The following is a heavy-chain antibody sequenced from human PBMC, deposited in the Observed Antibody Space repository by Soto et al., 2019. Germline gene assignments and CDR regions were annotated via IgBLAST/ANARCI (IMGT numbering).Heavy chain of an antibody. CDR1: GFTFSSYA. Sequence: EVQLLESGGGLVQPGGSLRLSCAASGFTFSSYAMSWVRQAPGKGLEWVSAISGSGGSTYYADSVKGRFTISRDNSKNTLYLQMNSLRAEDTAVYYCAKDNGYSYGVIDYYYYGMDVWGQGTTVTVSS. J-gene: IGHJ6*02. D-gene: IGHD5-18*01. CDR2: ISGSGGST. CDR3: AKDNGYSYGVIDYYYYGMDV. V-gene: IGHV3-23*01.